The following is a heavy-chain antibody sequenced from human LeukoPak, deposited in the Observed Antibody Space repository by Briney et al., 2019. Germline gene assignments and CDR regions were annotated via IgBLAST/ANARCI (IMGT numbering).Heavy chain of an antibody. CDR2: ISGSGGST. Sequence: GGSLRLSCAASGFTFSSYAMSWVRQAPGKGLEWVSAISGSGGSTYYADSVKGRFTISRDNSKNTLYLQMNSLRAEDTAVYYCAKARERFADYGDSTFFDYWGQGTLVTVSS. D-gene: IGHD4-17*01. CDR1: GFTFSSYA. V-gene: IGHV3-23*01. J-gene: IGHJ4*02. CDR3: AKARERFADYGDSTFFDY.